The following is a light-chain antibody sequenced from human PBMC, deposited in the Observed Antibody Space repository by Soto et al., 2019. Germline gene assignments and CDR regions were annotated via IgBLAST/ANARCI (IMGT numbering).Light chain of an antibody. V-gene: IGKV3-20*01. Sequence: TKSPSTLTVSTGERATLSCRASQNICSNVAWYQQRPGKAPRLLIYPASTRPTGIPDRFSGSGSGTDFTLTISRLEPEDFAAYYCQQYGSSPRTFGGGTKVDIK. CDR3: QQYGSSPRT. CDR2: PAS. J-gene: IGKJ4*02. CDR1: QNICSN.